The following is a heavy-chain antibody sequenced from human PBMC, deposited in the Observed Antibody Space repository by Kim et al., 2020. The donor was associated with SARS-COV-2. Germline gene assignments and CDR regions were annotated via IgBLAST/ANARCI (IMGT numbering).Heavy chain of an antibody. V-gene: IGHV5-51*01. D-gene: IGHD6-13*01. J-gene: IGHJ4*02. CDR2: IYPGDSDT. CDR1: GYSFTSYW. CDR3: ARRTGLIAAAGIGLDY. Sequence: GESLKISCKGSGYSFTSYWIGWVRQMPGKGLEWMGIIYPGDSDTRYSPSFQGQVTISADKSISTAYLQWSSLKASDTAMYYCARRTGLIAAAGIGLDYWGQGTLVTVSS.